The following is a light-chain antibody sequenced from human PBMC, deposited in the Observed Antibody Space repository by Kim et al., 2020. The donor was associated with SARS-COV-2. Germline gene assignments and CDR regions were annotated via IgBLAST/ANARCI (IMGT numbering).Light chain of an antibody. CDR3: HSRDSSGNHLV. Sequence: SSELTQDPAVSVALGQAVRITCQGDSLRSYYASWYQQKPGQATVLVIYGKNNRTSGIPDRFSGSSSGNTASLTITGAQAEDEADYYCHSRDSSGNHLVFGGGTQLTVL. CDR1: SLRSYY. V-gene: IGLV3-19*01. J-gene: IGLJ3*02. CDR2: GKN.